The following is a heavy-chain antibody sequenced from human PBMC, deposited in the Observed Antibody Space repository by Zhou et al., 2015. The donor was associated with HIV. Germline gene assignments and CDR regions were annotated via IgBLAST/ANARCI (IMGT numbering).Heavy chain of an antibody. J-gene: IGHJ4*02. CDR1: GFTFSSYG. Sequence: QVQLVESGGGVVQPGRSLRLSCAASGFTFSSYGMHWVRQAPGKGLEWVAVISYDGSNKYYADSVKGRFTISRDNSKKTLYLQMNSLRAEDTAVYYCARGGELDYDFWSVYLDYWGQGTLVTVSS. V-gene: IGHV3-30*03. CDR2: ISYDGSNK. D-gene: IGHD3-3*01. CDR3: ARGGELDYDFWSVYLDY.